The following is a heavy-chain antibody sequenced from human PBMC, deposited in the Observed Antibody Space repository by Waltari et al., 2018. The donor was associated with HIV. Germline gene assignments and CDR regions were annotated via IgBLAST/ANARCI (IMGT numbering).Heavy chain of an antibody. J-gene: IGHJ4*02. V-gene: IGHV1-18*01. CDR2: VSAYNGNT. Sequence: QVQLVQSGAEVKKHGDSVKVSCKASGYTFTSYGISWVRQAPGQGLEWMGWVSAYNGNTNYAQKLQGRFTMTTDTSTSTAYMELRSLSSDDTAVYYCARINCTSVSCYASLDYWGQGTLVTVSS. D-gene: IGHD2-2*01. CDR1: GYTFTSYG. CDR3: ARINCTSVSCYASLDY.